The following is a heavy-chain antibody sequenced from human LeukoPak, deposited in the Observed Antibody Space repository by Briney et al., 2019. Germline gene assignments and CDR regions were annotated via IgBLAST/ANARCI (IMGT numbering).Heavy chain of an antibody. CDR2: VYYSGST. Sequence: PSETLSLTCTVSGGSISGSNYYWGWIRQPPGKGLEWIGVVYYSGSTYYSSSFKSRVTISVDTSKNKFSLKLSSVTAADTAVYYCARGRSSIAARPKYNWFDPWGQGTLVTVSS. J-gene: IGHJ5*02. D-gene: IGHD6-6*01. CDR1: GGSISGSNYY. V-gene: IGHV4-39*01. CDR3: ARGRSSIAARPKYNWFDP.